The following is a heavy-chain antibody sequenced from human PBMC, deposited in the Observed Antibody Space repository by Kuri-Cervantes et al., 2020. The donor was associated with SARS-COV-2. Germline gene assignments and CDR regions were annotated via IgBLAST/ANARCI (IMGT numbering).Heavy chain of an antibody. CDR2: ISNTGSII. V-gene: IGHV3-48*04. CDR1: GFTFASYA. Sequence: GGSLRLSCAASGFTFASYAMHWVRQAPGKGLEWVSYISNTGSIIYYADSVKGRFTISRDNANNSVYLQMNSLRAEDTAVYYCAKTPGMVYYGSGSLDYWGQGTLVTVSS. D-gene: IGHD3-10*01. CDR3: AKTPGMVYYGSGSLDY. J-gene: IGHJ4*02.